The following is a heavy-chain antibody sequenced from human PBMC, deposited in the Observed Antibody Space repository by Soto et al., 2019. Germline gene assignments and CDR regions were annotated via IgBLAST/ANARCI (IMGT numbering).Heavy chain of an antibody. D-gene: IGHD3-3*01. CDR1: GDSISSYY. CDR3: GRGFQWRRVETSLPMDV. V-gene: IGHV4-59*01. Sequence: SETLSLTCTVSGDSISSYYWSWIRQPPGQGLEWIGYIDNSGSTSYNPSLESRVTISVDTSNTQSSLKLRSVTAADTAVYYCGRGFQWRRVETSLPMDVWGKGTTVTVSS. J-gene: IGHJ6*03. CDR2: IDNSGST.